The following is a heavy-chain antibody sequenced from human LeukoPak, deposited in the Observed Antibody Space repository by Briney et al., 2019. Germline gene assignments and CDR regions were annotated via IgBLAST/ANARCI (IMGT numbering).Heavy chain of an antibody. CDR1: EFTLSNYA. CDR3: VKDYGVAAFDV. Sequence: AGGSLRLSCAASEFTLSNYAMHWVRQAPGKGLEWVAVISYDGSNEYYADSVKGRFTISRDNSKNTLYLQMNSLRAEDTAVYYCVKDYGVAAFDVWGQGTMVAVSS. D-gene: IGHD4-17*01. V-gene: IGHV3-30-3*01. CDR2: ISYDGSNE. J-gene: IGHJ3*01.